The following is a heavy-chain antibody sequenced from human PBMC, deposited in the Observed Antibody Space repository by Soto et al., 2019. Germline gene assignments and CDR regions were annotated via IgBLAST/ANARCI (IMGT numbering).Heavy chain of an antibody. J-gene: IGHJ6*02. Sequence: EVQLLESGGGLVQPGGSLRLSCAASGFTFTTYAMNWVRQAPGKGLESVSAISGSGGSTYYADSVKGRFTISRDNSKNTLYLQVNSLRAEDTAVYYCHGPLNQNNRGYYYGLDVWGPGTTLTVSS. D-gene: IGHD1-1*01. CDR2: ISGSGGST. CDR1: GFTFTTYA. V-gene: IGHV3-23*01. CDR3: HGPLNQNNRGYYYGLDV.